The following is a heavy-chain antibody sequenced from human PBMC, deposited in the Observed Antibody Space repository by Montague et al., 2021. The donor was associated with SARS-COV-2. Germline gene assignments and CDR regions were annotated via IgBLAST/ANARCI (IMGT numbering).Heavy chain of an antibody. J-gene: IGHJ5*02. D-gene: IGHD2-2*01. V-gene: IGHV4-39*01. Sequence: TLSLTCTVSGGSISSSSYYWGWIRQPPGKGLEWIGSIYYSGSTYYNPSLKSRVTISVDTSKNQFSLKLSSVTAADTAVYYCARQRIFCSSTSCYDNWFDPWGQGTLVTVSS. CDR1: GGSISSSSYY. CDR3: ARQRIFCSSTSCYDNWFDP. CDR2: IYYSGST.